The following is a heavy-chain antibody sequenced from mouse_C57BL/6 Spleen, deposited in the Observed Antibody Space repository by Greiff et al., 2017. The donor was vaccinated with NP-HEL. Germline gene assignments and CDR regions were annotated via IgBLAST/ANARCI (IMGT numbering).Heavy chain of an antibody. J-gene: IGHJ2*01. V-gene: IGHV14-4*01. Sequence: EVQLQQSGAELVRPGASVKLSCTASGFNIKDDYMHWVKQRPEQGLEWIGWIDPENGDTENASKFQGKATITADTSSNTAYLQLSSLTSEDTAVYYCTSRVAFDYWGQGTTLTVSS. CDR1: GFNIKDDY. D-gene: IGHD1-1*02. CDR3: TSRVAFDY. CDR2: IDPENGDT.